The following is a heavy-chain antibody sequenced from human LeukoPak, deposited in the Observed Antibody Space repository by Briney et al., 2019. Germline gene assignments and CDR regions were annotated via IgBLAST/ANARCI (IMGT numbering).Heavy chain of an antibody. CDR3: ARPLTTSGWYFDL. CDR1: GYTFTGFY. Sequence: ASVKVSCRASGYTFTGFYIHWVRQAPGQGLEWMGWINPNSGGTNYAQKFQDRVTMTRDTSISTAYMELSSLRSDDTAIYYCARPLTTSGWYFDLWGRGTLVTVSS. D-gene: IGHD1-14*01. CDR2: INPNSGGT. V-gene: IGHV1-2*02. J-gene: IGHJ2*01.